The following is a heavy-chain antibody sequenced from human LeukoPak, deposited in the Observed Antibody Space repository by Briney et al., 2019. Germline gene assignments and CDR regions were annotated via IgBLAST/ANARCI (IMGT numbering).Heavy chain of an antibody. CDR1: GFTFSSYS. V-gene: IGHV3-21*01. CDR2: ISTSSSYI. CDR3: ARDLSYYYDSSGYPHAFDI. Sequence: GGSRRLSCAASGFTFSSYSMNWVRQAPGKGLEWVSSISTSSSYIYYADSVKGRFTISRDNAKNSLYLQMNSLRAEDAAVYYCARDLSYYYDSSGYPHAFDIWGQGTMVTVSS. J-gene: IGHJ3*02. D-gene: IGHD3-22*01.